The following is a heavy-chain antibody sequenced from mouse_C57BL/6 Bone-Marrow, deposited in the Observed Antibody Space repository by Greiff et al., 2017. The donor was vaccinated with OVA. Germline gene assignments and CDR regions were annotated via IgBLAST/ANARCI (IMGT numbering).Heavy chain of an antibody. CDR2: INPYNGGT. CDR1: GYTFTDYY. Sequence: EVQLQQSGPVLVKPGASVKMSCKASGYTFTDYYMNWVKQSHGKSLEWIGVINPYNGGTSYNQKFKGKATLTVDKSSSTAYMELNSLTSEDSAVYYCARAGGYVDYWGQGTTLTVSS. D-gene: IGHD1-1*02. J-gene: IGHJ2*01. CDR3: ARAGGYVDY. V-gene: IGHV1-19*01.